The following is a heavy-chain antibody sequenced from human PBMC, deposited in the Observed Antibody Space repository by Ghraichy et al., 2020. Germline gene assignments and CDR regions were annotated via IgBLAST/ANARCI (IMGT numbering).Heavy chain of an antibody. CDR2: IYYSGST. D-gene: IGHD3-3*01. CDR3: ATLTIFGVVIISAFDI. V-gene: IGHV4-39*01. CDR1: GGSISRSSHY. Sequence: SETLSLTCTVSGGSISRSSHYWGWIRQPPGKGLEWIGSIYYSGSTSYNPSLKSRATISEDTSKNQFSLKLSSVTAADTAVYYCATLTIFGVVIISAFDIWGQGTMVTVSS. J-gene: IGHJ3*02.